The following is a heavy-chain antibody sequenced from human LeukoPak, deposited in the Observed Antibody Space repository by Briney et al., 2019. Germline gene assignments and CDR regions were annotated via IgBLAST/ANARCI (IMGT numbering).Heavy chain of an antibody. CDR1: GGTFSSYA. CDR3: XRDNDXGSFDX. CDR2: IIPIFGTA. D-gene: IGHD3-3*01. V-gene: IGHV1-69*13. Sequence: SVKVSCKASGGTFSSYAISWVGQAPGQGLEWMGGIIPIFGTANYAQKFQGRVTITADESTSTAYMELSSLRSEDTAVYYCXRDNDXGSFDXWGQGTLVTVSS. J-gene: IGHJ4*02.